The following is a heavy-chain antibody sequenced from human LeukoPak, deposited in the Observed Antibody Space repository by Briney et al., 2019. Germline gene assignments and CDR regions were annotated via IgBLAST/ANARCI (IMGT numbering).Heavy chain of an antibody. D-gene: IGHD4-17*01. CDR2: TYYSGST. CDR1: GGSISNYY. CDR3: ARLAYGDYVGDYFDY. Sequence: PSETLSLTCTVSGGSISNYYWTWIRQPPGKGLEWIGYTYYSGSTNYNSSLKSRVTIPVDTSKNQFSLKLSSVTAADTAVYYCARLAYGDYVGDYFDYWGQGTLVTVSS. J-gene: IGHJ4*02. V-gene: IGHV4-59*08.